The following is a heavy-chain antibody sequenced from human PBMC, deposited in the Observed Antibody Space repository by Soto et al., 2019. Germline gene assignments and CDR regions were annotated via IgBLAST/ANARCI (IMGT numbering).Heavy chain of an antibody. D-gene: IGHD2-15*01. V-gene: IGHV1-46*01. Sequence: ASVKVSCKASGYTFTSYYMHWVRQAPGQGLEWMGIINPSGGSTSYAQKFQGRVTMTRDTSTSTVYMELSSLRSEDTAVYYCAGVGMGGSCDDYAIDIWGQGTMVTVSS. CDR3: AGVGMGGSCDDYAIDI. J-gene: IGHJ3*02. CDR2: INPSGGST. CDR1: GYTFTSYY.